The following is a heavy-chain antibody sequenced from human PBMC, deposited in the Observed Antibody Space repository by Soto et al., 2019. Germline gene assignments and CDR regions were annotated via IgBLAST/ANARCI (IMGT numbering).Heavy chain of an antibody. D-gene: IGHD1-26*01. CDR3: GRDQKWEGMDV. J-gene: IGHJ6*02. Sequence: NLFLTCSGSGGSFSSDRFIWGWVRQFPGKGLEWIGYINYSGTTYYNPSLRSRITMSVDMSKNQFSLNLSSVSVSDRDVYYCGRDQKWEGMDVWGQGTSVPRSS. V-gene: IGHV4-31*03. CDR1: GGSFSSDRFI. CDR2: INYSGTT.